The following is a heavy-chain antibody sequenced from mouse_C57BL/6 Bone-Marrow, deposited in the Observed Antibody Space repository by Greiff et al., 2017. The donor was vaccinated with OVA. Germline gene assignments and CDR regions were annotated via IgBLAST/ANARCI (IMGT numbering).Heavy chain of an antibody. J-gene: IGHJ4*01. Sequence: EVQLQQSGAELVRPGASVKLSCTASGFNIKDYYMHWVKQRPEQGLEWIGRIDPEDGDTEYAPKFKGKATMTADTSSNTAYLQLSSLTSEDTAVYDGRITTVGYYAMDYWGQGTSVTVSA. V-gene: IGHV14-1*01. D-gene: IGHD1-1*01. CDR1: GFNIKDYY. CDR3: RITTVGYYAMDY. CDR2: IDPEDGDT.